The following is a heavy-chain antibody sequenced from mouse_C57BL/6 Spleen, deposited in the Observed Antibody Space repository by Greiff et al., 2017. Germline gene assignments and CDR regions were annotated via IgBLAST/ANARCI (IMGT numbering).Heavy chain of an antibody. Sequence: QVQLQQPGAELVKPGASVKMSCKASGYTFTSYWITWVKQRPGQGLEWIGDIYHGSGSTNYNEKFKSKATLTVDTSSSTAYRQLSSLTSEDSAVYYCAREGDYDGFAYWGQGTLVTVSA. CDR2: IYHGSGST. CDR3: AREGDYDGFAY. J-gene: IGHJ3*01. V-gene: IGHV1-55*01. CDR1: GYTFTSYW. D-gene: IGHD2-4*01.